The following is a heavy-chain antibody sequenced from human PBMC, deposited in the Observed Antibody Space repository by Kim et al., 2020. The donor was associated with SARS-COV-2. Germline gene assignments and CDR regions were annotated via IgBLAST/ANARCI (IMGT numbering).Heavy chain of an antibody. V-gene: IGHV3-23*01. CDR1: GFTFSSYA. CDR3: AKGKVGDKPYYYDSSGYYRDAFDI. J-gene: IGHJ3*02. D-gene: IGHD3-22*01. CDR2: ISGSGGST. Sequence: GGSLRLSCAASGFTFSSYAMSWVRQAPGKGLEWVSAISGSGGSTYYADSVKGRFTISRDNSKNTLYLQMNSLRAEDTAVYYCAKGKVGDKPYYYDSSGYYRDAFDIWGQGTMVTVSS.